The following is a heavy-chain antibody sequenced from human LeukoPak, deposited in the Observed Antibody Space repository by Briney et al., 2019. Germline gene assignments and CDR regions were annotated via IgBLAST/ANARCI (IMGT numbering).Heavy chain of an antibody. V-gene: IGHV3-49*04. CDR1: GFTFGDYA. J-gene: IGHJ5*02. Sequence: GGSLRLSCTASGFTFGDYAMSWVRQAPGKGPEWVGFIRSKAYGGTTEYAASVKGRFTISRDDSKSIAYLQMNSLKTEDTAVYYCTRLVVPAGWFDPWGQGTLVTVSS. CDR2: IRSKAYGGTT. CDR3: TRLVVPAGWFDP. D-gene: IGHD2-2*01.